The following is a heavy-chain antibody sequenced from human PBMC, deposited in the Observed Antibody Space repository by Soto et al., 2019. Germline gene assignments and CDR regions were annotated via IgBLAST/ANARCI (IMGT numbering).Heavy chain of an antibody. V-gene: IGHV1-58*02. CDR1: GFTFTSSA. CDR3: AATSDSSGYYVYYYGMDV. J-gene: IGHJ6*02. CDR2: IVVGSGNT. Sequence: QMQLVQSGPEVKKPGTSVKVSCKASGFTFTSSAMQWVRQARGQRLEWIGWIVVGSGNTNYAQKFQERVTITRDMSTSTAYMGLSSLRSEDTAVYYCAATSDSSGYYVYYYGMDVWGQGTTVTVSS. D-gene: IGHD3-22*01.